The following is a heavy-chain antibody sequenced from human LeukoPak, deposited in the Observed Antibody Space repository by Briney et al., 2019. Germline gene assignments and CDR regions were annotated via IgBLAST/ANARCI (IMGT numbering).Heavy chain of an antibody. J-gene: IGHJ4*02. D-gene: IGHD1-26*01. Sequence: PGGSLRLSCAASGFTFSKEAMHWVRQPPGKGLEYVSTITYNGDSTYYADSVKGRFTISRDNSKDTLYLQMGSLRAEDTAVYYCVRDYSGTHSFDYWGQGTLVTVSS. CDR2: ITYNGDST. CDR3: VRDYSGTHSFDY. V-gene: IGHV3-64*02. CDR1: GFTFSKEA.